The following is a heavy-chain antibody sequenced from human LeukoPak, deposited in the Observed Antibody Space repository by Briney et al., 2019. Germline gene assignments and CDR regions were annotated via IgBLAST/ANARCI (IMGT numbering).Heavy chain of an antibody. V-gene: IGHV3-23*01. CDR3: AKEGDFYDILTDY. J-gene: IGHJ4*02. CDR1: GFTFRTYA. Sequence: GGSLRLSCAASGFTFRTYAMSWVRQAPGKGLEWVSGISGSGGSTYYADSVKGRFTISRDNSKNTLYLQMNSLRAEDTAVYYCAKEGDFYDILTDYWGQGTPVTVSS. CDR2: ISGSGGST. D-gene: IGHD3-9*01.